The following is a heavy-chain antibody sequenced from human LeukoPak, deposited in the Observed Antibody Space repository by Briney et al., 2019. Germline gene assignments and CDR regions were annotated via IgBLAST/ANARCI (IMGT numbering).Heavy chain of an antibody. J-gene: IGHJ5*02. D-gene: IGHD3-3*01. CDR1: GYTFTSYG. Sequence: GASVKVSCKTSGYTFTSYGISRVRQAPGQGLEWMGWVSTSNPHTNYAPKFRGRVIMTIDTSTTTAYLEMRSLTSDDTAVYYCARDRFLWGLGNWFDLWGQGTLVTVTS. V-gene: IGHV1-18*01. CDR2: VSTSNPHT. CDR3: ARDRFLWGLGNWFDL.